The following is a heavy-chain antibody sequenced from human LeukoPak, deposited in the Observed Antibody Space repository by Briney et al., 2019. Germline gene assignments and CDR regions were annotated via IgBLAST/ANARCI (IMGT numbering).Heavy chain of an antibody. J-gene: IGHJ4*02. CDR3: AKDLGSGSYYAAFDY. CDR1: GFTFSSYA. CDR2: TSASGGST. V-gene: IGHV3-23*01. Sequence: GGSLRLSCAASGFTFSSYAMTWVRQAPGKGLEWVSGTSASGGSTYYADSVKGRFTISRDNFNNTLSLQMNSLRADDTAVYFCAKDLGSGSYYAAFDYWGRGTLVTVSS. D-gene: IGHD3-10*01.